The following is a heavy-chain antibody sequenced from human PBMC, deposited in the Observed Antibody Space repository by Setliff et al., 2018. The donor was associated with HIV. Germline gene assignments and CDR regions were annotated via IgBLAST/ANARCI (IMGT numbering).Heavy chain of an antibody. V-gene: IGHV3-30*14. CDR1: GFTFSNSA. D-gene: IGHD2-15*01. J-gene: IGHJ6*03. CDR2: ISYDGSNK. Sequence: GGSLRLSCAASGFTFSNSAMDWVRQAPGKGLGWVAGISYDGSNKYYTDTVKGRFTLSRDNSKNTLYLQMNSLTPDDTAVYYCARGSYLCSGFSCSYYMDAWGKGTTVTVSS. CDR3: ARGSYLCSGFSCSYYMDA.